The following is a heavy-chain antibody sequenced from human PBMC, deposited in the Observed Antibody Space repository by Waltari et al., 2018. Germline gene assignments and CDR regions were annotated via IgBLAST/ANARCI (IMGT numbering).Heavy chain of an antibody. CDR2: INPNSGGT. CDR3: ASWSAPFDY. V-gene: IGHV1-2*02. D-gene: IGHD3-3*01. CDR1: GYIFPDYY. Sequence: QVQLVQSGAEVQRPGASVQASWKALGYIFPDYYMHWVRQAPGQGLEWMGWINPNSGGTNYAQKFQGRVIMTRDTSIGTVYMELSSLQSDDTAIYYCASWSAPFDYWGQGTLVTVSS. J-gene: IGHJ4*02.